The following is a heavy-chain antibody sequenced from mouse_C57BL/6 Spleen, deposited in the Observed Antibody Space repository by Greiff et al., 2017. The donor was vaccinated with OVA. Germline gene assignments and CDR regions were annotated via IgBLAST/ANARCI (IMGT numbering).Heavy chain of an antibody. J-gene: IGHJ2*01. CDR3: ARRTPYYCDY. CDR1: GYTFTSYW. Sequence: VQLQQPGAELVKPGASVKLSCKASGYTFTSYWMQWVKQRPGQGLEWIGEIDPSDSYTNYNQKFKGKATLTVDTSSSTAYMQLSSLTSEDSAVYYCARRTPYYCDYWGQGTTLTVSS. CDR2: IDPSDSYT. V-gene: IGHV1-50*01.